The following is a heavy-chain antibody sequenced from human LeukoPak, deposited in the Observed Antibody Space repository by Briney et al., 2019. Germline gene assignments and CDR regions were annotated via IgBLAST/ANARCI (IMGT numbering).Heavy chain of an antibody. CDR1: GYTFTGYY. CDR3: ARVSAYCTSTSCPLANFFDY. V-gene: IGHV1-2*06. Sequence: GASVKVSCKASGYTFTGYYMHWVRQAPGQGLEWMGRINPNSGGTNYAQKFQGRVTMTRDTSTSTVYMELSSLRSEDTALYYCARVSAYCTSTSCPLANFFDYWGQGTLVTVSS. D-gene: IGHD2-2*01. J-gene: IGHJ4*02. CDR2: INPNSGGT.